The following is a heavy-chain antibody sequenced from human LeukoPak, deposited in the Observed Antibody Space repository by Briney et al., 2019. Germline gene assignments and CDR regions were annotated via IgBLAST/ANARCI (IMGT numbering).Heavy chain of an antibody. CDR3: ARSDCSSGKCPGFDN. D-gene: IGHD6-19*01. J-gene: IGHJ4*02. CDR1: GDSVSSNSAA. CDR2: TYYRSKWFT. V-gene: IGHV6-1*01. Sequence: SQTLSLTCGISGDSVSSNSAAWNWIRQSPSRGLEWLGRTYYRSKWFTNSAPSMKSRIIINPDTPNNQVSLQLNYTAVYYCARSDCSSGKCPGFDNWGQGTLVTVSS.